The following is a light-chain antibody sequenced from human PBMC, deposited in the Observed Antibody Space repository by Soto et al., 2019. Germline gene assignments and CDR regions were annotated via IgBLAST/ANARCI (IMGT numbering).Light chain of an antibody. V-gene: IGKV3-20*01. CDR3: QQYGSPPPT. CDR2: GAS. J-gene: IGKJ1*01. CDR1: QSVSNNF. Sequence: IVLTQSPGTLSLSPGERATLSCRASQSVSNNFLAWYQRKPGQAPRLLIYGASSRATGIPDRFSGSGSETDFTLSISRLAPEDSAVYFCQQYGSPPPTFGQGTKVEIK.